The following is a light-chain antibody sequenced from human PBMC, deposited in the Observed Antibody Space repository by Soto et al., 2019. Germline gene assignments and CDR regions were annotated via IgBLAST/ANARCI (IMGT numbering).Light chain of an antibody. CDR1: QGVSSY. V-gene: IGKV1-8*01. CDR2: AAS. Sequence: AIRMTQSPSSLSASTGDRATISCRASQGVSSYLAWFQQKPGKAPKLLIFAASTVQSGVPSRCGGSGSGTAFTITIGCLPDEDFVTYYWQQYYSYPYTFGQGTKVEIK. CDR3: QQYYSYPYT. J-gene: IGKJ2*01.